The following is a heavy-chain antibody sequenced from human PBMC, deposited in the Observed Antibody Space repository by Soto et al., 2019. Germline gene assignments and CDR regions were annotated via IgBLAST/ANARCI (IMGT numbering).Heavy chain of an antibody. J-gene: IGHJ6*02. CDR2: ISYDGDNK. CDR3: ARPWGQLSTYYYGMDT. Sequence: QVQLVESGGGVVQPGRSLTLSCAASGFTFSNYAMHWVRQAPGKGLEWVATISYDGDNKYYTDSVKGPFTISRDNSKNTLYLQMNSLRPEDKAVYYCARPWGQLSTYYYGMDTWGQGTTVTVSS. CDR1: GFTFSNYA. D-gene: IGHD3-16*01. V-gene: IGHV3-30-3*01.